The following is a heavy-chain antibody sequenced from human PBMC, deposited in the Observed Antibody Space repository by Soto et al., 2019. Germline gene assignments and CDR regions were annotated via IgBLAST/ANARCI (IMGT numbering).Heavy chain of an antibody. CDR2: ISGSGGST. D-gene: IGHD3-10*01. CDR3: AKDGRSITMVRGPHSY. Sequence: GGSLRLSCAASGFTFSSYAMSWVRQAPGKGLEWVSAISGSGGSTYYADSVKGRFTISRDNSKNTLYLQMNSLRAEDTAVYYCAKDGRSITMVRGPHSYWGQGTLVTVSS. J-gene: IGHJ4*02. V-gene: IGHV3-23*01. CDR1: GFTFSSYA.